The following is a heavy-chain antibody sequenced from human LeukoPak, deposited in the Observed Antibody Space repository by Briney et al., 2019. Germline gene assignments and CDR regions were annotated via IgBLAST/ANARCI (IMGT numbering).Heavy chain of an antibody. J-gene: IGHJ4*02. CDR2: LYYSGST. CDR1: GGSISSYY. CDR3: MKTRGAAYTPFDY. Sequence: PSETLSLTCTVSGGSISSYYWSWIRQPPGKGLDWIGSLYYSGSTYYNPSLKSRVTISVDTSRNQFSLRLSSVTATDTAVYYCMKTRGAAYTPFDYWGQGTLVTVSS. D-gene: IGHD2-15*01. V-gene: IGHV4-59*05.